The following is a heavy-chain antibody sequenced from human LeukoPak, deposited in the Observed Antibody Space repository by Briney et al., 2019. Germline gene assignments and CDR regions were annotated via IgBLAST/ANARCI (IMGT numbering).Heavy chain of an antibody. D-gene: IGHD1-14*01. CDR3: ARDHSRKFDY. CDR2: MSYDGSNK. CDR1: GFTFSSYA. Sequence: GGSLRLSCAASGFTFSSYAMHWVRQAPGKGLEWVAVMSYDGSNKYYADSVKGRFTISRDNSKNTLYLQMNSQRAEDTAVYYCARDHSRKFDYWGQGTLVTVSS. V-gene: IGHV3-30-3*01. J-gene: IGHJ4*02.